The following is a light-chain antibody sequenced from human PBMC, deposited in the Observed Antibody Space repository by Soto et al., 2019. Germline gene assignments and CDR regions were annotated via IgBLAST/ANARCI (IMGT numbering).Light chain of an antibody. Sequence: DIQMTQSPSSLSASVGDRVTITCRASQGIRDALGWFQQKPGKASKRLIYAASSLQGVVSAMFNGGGSGTEFTVTNSSLQPEDFATYYCLQHNSYPQTFGHGTKVEIK. CDR3: LQHNSYPQT. CDR2: AAS. V-gene: IGKV1-17*01. J-gene: IGKJ1*01. CDR1: QGIRDA.